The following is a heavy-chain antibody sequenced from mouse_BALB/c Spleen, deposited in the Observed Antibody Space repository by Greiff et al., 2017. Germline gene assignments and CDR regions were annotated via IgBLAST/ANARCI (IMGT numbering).Heavy chain of an antibody. D-gene: IGHD2-4*01. J-gene: IGHJ3*01. CDR3: ARYRENDYDIFAY. CDR2: ISYSGST. V-gene: IGHV3-8*02. CDR1: GDSITSGY. Sequence: EVQRVESGPSLVKPSQTLSLTCSVTGDSITSGYWNWIRKFPGNKLEYMGYISYSGSTYYNPSLKSRISITRDTSKNQYYLQLNSVTTEDTATYYCARYRENDYDIFAYWGQGTLVTVSA.